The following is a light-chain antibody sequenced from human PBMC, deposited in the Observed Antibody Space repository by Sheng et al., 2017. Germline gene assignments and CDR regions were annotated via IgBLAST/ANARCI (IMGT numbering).Light chain of an antibody. CDR1: QSVSSN. CDR2: DAS. J-gene: IGKJ3*01. Sequence: TVMTQSPATLSVSPGERATLSCRASQSVSSNLAWYQQKPGQAPRLLIYDASNRATGIPARFSGSGSGTDFTLTINSLEPEDFAVYYCQQRLNWPITFGPGTKVEIK. CDR3: QQRLNWPIT. V-gene: IGKV3-11*01.